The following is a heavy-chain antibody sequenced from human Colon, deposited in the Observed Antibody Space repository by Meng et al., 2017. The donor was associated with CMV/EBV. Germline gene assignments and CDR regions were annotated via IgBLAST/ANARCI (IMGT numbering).Heavy chain of an antibody. V-gene: IGHV3-21*06. Sequence: GESLKISCAASGFIFSSYGMSWVRQAPGKGLEWVSSITTANAYKSYAESVKGRFTISRDDAKSSLFLQMDSLTVDDTAVYYCVRVGDYPGGYFDYWGLGTLVTVSS. CDR3: VRVGDYPGGYFDY. J-gene: IGHJ4*02. D-gene: IGHD4-17*01. CDR1: GFIFSSYG. CDR2: ITTANAYK.